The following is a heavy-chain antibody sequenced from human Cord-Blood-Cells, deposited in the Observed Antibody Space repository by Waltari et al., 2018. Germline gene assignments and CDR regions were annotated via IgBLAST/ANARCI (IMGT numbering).Heavy chain of an antibody. CDR2: IYYSGST. Sequence: QLQLQESGPGLVKPSETLSLTCTVSGGSISSSSYYWGWIRQPPGKGLEGIGSIYYSGSTYHHPSLKSRVTISVDTSTNQFSLKLSSVTAADTAVYYCARRGYSSSSYYFDYWGQGPLVTVSS. V-gene: IGHV4-39*01. CDR1: GGSISSSSYY. CDR3: ARRGYSSSSYYFDY. J-gene: IGHJ4*02. D-gene: IGHD6-6*01.